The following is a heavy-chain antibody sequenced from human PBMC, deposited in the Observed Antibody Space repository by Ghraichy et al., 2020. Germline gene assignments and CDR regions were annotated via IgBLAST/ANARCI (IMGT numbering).Heavy chain of an antibody. D-gene: IGHD5-18*01. Sequence: SQTLSLTCTVSGGSISSYYWSWIRQPPGKGLEWIGYIYYSGSTNYNPSLKSRVTISVDTSKNQFSLKLSSVTAADTAVYYCARRSVDTAMGLDYYGMDVWGQGTTVTVSS. J-gene: IGHJ6*02. V-gene: IGHV4-59*08. CDR1: GGSISSYY. CDR2: IYYSGST. CDR3: ARRSVDTAMGLDYYGMDV.